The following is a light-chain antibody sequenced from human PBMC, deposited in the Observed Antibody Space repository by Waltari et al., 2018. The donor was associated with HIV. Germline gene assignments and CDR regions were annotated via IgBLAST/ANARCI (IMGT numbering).Light chain of an antibody. J-gene: IGLJ2*01. CDR3: SSYTTTSTIL. Sequence: QSALTQPASVSGSPGQSITISCTGSNSDVGGYNYVSWYQQHPGKAPKLLLFEVTHRPSGISSRCSGSKSCNTATMTISGLQAEDEADYYCSSYTTTSTILFGGGTKVTVL. CDR2: EVT. CDR1: NSDVGGYNY. V-gene: IGLV2-14*01.